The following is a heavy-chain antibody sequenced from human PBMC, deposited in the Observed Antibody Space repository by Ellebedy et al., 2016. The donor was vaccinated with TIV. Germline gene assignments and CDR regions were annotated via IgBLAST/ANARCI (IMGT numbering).Heavy chain of an antibody. V-gene: IGHV3-48*04. D-gene: IGHD3-10*01. Sequence: PGGSLRLSCEASGFSFRTYSMNWVRQAPGKGLEWISYISTSSSTIFYADSVRGRFTISRDNAKNSLYLQMNSLRVEDTAVYYCARDSPAVRGYYGMDVWGQGTPVTVSS. CDR3: ARDSPAVRGYYGMDV. J-gene: IGHJ6*02. CDR1: GFSFRTYS. CDR2: ISTSSSTI.